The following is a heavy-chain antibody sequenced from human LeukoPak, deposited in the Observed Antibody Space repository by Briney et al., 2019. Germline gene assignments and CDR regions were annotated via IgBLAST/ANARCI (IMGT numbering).Heavy chain of an antibody. CDR3: ASEMGY. J-gene: IGHJ4*02. CDR1: VGSISSYY. CDR2: IYYSGST. V-gene: IGHV4-59*01. Sequence: SETLSLTRTVSVGSISSYYWSWIRQPPGKGLEGIGYIYYSGSTNYNPSLKSRVTISVDTSKNQFSLKLSSVTAADTAVYYCASEMGYWGQGTLVTVSS. D-gene: IGHD5-24*01.